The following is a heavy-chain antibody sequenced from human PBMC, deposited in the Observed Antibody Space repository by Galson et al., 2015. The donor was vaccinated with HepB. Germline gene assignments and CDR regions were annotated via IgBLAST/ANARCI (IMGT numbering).Heavy chain of an antibody. D-gene: IGHD3-22*01. V-gene: IGHV3-23*01. CDR2: ISGSGGST. Sequence: SCAASGFTFSSYAMSWVRQAPGKGLEWVSAISGSGGSTYYADSVKGRFTISRDNSKNTLYLQMNSLRAEDTAVYYCARGIDYYDSSAQFDYWGQGTPVTVSS. CDR3: ARGIDYYDSSAQFDY. J-gene: IGHJ4*02. CDR1: GFTFSSYA.